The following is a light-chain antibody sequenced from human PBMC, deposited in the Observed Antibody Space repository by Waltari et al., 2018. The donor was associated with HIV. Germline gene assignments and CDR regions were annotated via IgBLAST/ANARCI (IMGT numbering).Light chain of an antibody. CDR2: DDS. CDR3: QVWDSGSDHPGV. J-gene: IGLJ1*01. CDR1: NIGTKT. Sequence: SYVLTQPPSVSVAPGQTARITCGGYNIGTKTVPWYQQKPGQAPVLVVFDDSDRPSGIPERFSGSNSGNTATLTVSRVEAGDEADYYCQVWDSGSDHPGVFGTGTKVTVL. V-gene: IGLV3-21*02.